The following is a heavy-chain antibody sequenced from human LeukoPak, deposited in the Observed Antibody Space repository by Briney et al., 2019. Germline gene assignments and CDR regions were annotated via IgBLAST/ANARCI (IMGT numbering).Heavy chain of an antibody. J-gene: IGHJ4*02. CDR1: GFTFSSYA. CDR2: ISYDGSNK. V-gene: IGHV3-30-3*01. CDR3: ARGGGYNAYHFDY. D-gene: IGHD5-24*01. Sequence: GRSLRLSCAASGFTFSSYAMHWVRQAPGKGLEWVAVISYDGSNKYYADSVKGRFTISRDNSKNTLYLQMNSLRAEDTAVYYCARGGGYNAYHFDYWGQGTLVTVSS.